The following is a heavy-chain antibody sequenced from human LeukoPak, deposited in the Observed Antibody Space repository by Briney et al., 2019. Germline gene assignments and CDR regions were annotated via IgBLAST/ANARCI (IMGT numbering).Heavy chain of an antibody. CDR2: ISAYNGNT. Sequence: GASVKVSCKASGYTFTSYGISWVRQAPGQELEWMGWISAYNGNTNYAQKLQGRVTMTTDTSTSTAYMELRSLRSDDTAVYYCARRMSAFYDILTGYYTLGGLDYWGQGTLVTVSS. CDR1: GYTFTSYG. CDR3: ARRMSAFYDILTGYYTLGGLDY. D-gene: IGHD3-9*01. J-gene: IGHJ4*02. V-gene: IGHV1-18*04.